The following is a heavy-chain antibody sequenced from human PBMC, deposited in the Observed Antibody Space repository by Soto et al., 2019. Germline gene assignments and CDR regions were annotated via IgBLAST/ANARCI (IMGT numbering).Heavy chain of an antibody. CDR3: ARGFSSSGWYGWFDP. CDR2: INPSGGST. J-gene: IGHJ5*02. D-gene: IGHD6-19*01. CDR1: GYTFTSYY. Sequence: ASVKVSCKASGYTFTSYYMHWVRQAPGQGPEWMGIINPSGGSTSYAQKFQGRVTMTRDTSTSTVYMELSSLRPEDTAVYYCARGFSSSGWYGWFDPWGQGTLVTVSS. V-gene: IGHV1-46*03.